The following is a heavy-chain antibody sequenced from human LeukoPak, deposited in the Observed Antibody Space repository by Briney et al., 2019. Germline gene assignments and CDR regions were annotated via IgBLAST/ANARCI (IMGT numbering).Heavy chain of an antibody. CDR2: ISYDGSNK. V-gene: IGHV3-30*04. CDR1: GFTFSSYA. D-gene: IGHD3-10*01. Sequence: GGSLRLSCAASGFTFSSYAMHWVRQAPSKGLEWVAVISYDGSNKYYADSVKGRFTISRDNSKNTLYLQMNSLRAEDTAVYYCARDPELLWFGELWDIDCWGQGTLVTVSS. CDR3: ARDPELLWFGELWDIDC. J-gene: IGHJ4*02.